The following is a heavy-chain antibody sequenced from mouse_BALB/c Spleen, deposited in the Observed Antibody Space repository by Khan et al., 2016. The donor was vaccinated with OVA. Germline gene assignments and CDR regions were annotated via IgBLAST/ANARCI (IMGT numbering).Heavy chain of an antibody. Sequence: EVQLQQSGTVLARPGASVKMSCKASGYTFTSYWMHWVKQRPGQGLEWLGDIYPGNTDTNYNQTFKGKAKLTAVTSTSTAYMELSSLTNEDSAVYYCTRRNWDVAWFAYWGQGTLVTVSA. V-gene: IGHV1-5*01. CDR1: GYTFTSYW. CDR2: IYPGNTDT. J-gene: IGHJ3*01. D-gene: IGHD4-1*01. CDR3: TRRNWDVAWFAY.